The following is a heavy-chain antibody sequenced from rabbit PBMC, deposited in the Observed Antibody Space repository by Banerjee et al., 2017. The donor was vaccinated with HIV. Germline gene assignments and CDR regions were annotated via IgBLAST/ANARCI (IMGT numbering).Heavy chain of an antibody. CDR1: GFSFSNTYY. J-gene: IGHJ4*01. D-gene: IGHD3-1*01. Sequence: QSLEESGGDLVKPGASLTLTCTASGFSFSNTYYMCWVRQAPGKGLEWIACIHAGSSGSTGYASWAKGRFTISKTSSTTVTLQMTSLTAADTATYFCARWGLLGLITNPLNLWGPGTLVTIS. V-gene: IGHV1S40*01. CDR3: ARWGLLGLITNPLNL. CDR2: IHAGSSGST.